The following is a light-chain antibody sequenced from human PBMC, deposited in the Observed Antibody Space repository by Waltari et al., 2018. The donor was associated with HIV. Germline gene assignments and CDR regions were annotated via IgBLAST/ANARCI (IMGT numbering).Light chain of an antibody. CDR2: EVN. CDR1: SSDVGGYNI. Sequence: QSALIQPASVSGSPGQSITISCTGTSSDVGGYNIVSWYQQYPGKAPKVMIYEVNKRPSGMSNRFSGSKSGNTASLTISGLQPEDEADYYCCSYAGGSSSVFGGGTKLTVL. CDR3: CSYAGGSSSV. J-gene: IGLJ3*02. V-gene: IGLV2-23*02.